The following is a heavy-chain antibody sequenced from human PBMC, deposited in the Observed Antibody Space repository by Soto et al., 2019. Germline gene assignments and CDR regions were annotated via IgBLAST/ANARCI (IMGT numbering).Heavy chain of an antibody. CDR1: GFTFSSYA. CDR2: ISYDGSNK. J-gene: IGHJ4*02. D-gene: IGHD3-10*01. CDR3: ARVYGSGSLYYFDY. Sequence: GGSLRLSCAASGFTFSSYAMHWVRQAPGKGLEWVAVISYDGSNKYYADSVKGRFTISRDNSENTLYLQMNSLRAEDTAVYYCARVYGSGSLYYFDYWGQGTLVTVSS. V-gene: IGHV3-30*04.